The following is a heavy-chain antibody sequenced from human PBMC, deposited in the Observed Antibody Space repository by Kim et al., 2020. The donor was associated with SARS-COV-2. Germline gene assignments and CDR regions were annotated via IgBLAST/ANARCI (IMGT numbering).Heavy chain of an antibody. CDR1: GGTFSSYA. V-gene: IGHV1-69*04. J-gene: IGHJ4*02. Sequence: SVKVSCKASGGTFSSYAISWVRQAPGQGLEWMGRIIPILGIANYAQKFQGRVTITADKSTSTAYMELSSLRSEDTAVYYCARGGDYYDSSGHDDYWGQGTLVTVSS. D-gene: IGHD3-22*01. CDR2: IIPILGIA. CDR3: ARGGDYYDSSGHDDY.